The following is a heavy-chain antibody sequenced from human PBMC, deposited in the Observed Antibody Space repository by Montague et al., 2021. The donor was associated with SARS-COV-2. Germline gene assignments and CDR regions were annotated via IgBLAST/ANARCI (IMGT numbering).Heavy chain of an antibody. CDR2: IYPGDSDT. Sequence: QSGAEVKKPGESLKISCKGSGYSFTSYWIGWARQMPGKGLEWMGIIYPGDSDTRYSPSFQGQVTISADKSISTAYLQWSSLKASDTAMYYCARHEAVGRGSGSSRPTTYYYYYYGMDVWGQGTTVTVSS. CDR3: ARHEAVGRGSGSSRPTTYYYYYYGMDV. CDR1: GYSFTSYW. D-gene: IGHD3-10*01. V-gene: IGHV5-51*01. J-gene: IGHJ6*02.